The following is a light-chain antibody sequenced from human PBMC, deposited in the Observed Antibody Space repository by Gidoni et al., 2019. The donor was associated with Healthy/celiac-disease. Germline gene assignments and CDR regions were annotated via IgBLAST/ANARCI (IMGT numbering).Light chain of an antibody. CDR3: AAWDDSLNGLV. J-gene: IGLJ2*01. CDR2: SNN. Sequence: QSVLTQPPSASGTPGQRVTISCSGSSSNIGSNTVNWYQQLPGTAPKLLIYSNNQRPSGGPDRFSGSKSGTSVSLAISGLQSEDEADYYCAAWDDSLNGLVFGGGTKLTVL. CDR1: SSNIGSNT. V-gene: IGLV1-44*01.